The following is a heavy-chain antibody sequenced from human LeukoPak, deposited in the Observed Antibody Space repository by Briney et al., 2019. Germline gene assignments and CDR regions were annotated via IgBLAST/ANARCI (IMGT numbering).Heavy chain of an antibody. CDR3: ARLGETYYYDSSGYSGAFDI. CDR1: GGSISSYY. Sequence: KPSETLSLTCTVSGGSISSYYWSWIRQPPGKGLEWIGYIYYSGSTNYNPSLKSRVTISVDTSKNQFSLKLSSVTAADTAVYYCARLGETYYYDSSGYSGAFDIWGQGTMVTVSS. V-gene: IGHV4-59*12. J-gene: IGHJ3*02. D-gene: IGHD3-22*01. CDR2: IYYSGST.